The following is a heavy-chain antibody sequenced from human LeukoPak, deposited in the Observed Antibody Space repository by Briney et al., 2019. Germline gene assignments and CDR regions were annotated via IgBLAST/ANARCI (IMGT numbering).Heavy chain of an antibody. D-gene: IGHD6-19*01. CDR3: AKVWHSSGWYGGDDAFDI. CDR1: GFTFSSYG. J-gene: IGHJ3*02. Sequence: GGSLRLSCAASGFTFSSYGMHWVRQAPGKGLEWVAFIRYDGNNKYYADSVKGRFTISRDNSKNTLYLQMNSLRAEDTAVYYCAKVWHSSGWYGGDDAFDIWGQGTMVTVSS. V-gene: IGHV3-30*02. CDR2: IRYDGNNK.